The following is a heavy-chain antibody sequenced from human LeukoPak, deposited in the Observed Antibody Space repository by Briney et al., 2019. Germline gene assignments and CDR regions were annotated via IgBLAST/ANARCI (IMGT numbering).Heavy chain of an antibody. J-gene: IGHJ4*02. CDR1: GFTFSSYS. Sequence: GGSLRLSCAASGFTFSSYSMNWVRQAPGKGLEWVSSISSSSSYIYYADSVKGRFTISRDSSKNTLYLQMDSLRAEDTAVYYCARWYCSNINCYYDFWGQGTLVTVSS. V-gene: IGHV3-21*04. D-gene: IGHD2-2*01. CDR3: ARWYCSNINCYYDF. CDR2: ISSSSSYI.